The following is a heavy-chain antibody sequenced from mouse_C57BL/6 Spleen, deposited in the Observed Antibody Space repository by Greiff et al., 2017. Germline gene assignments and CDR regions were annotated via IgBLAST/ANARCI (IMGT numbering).Heavy chain of an antibody. CDR1: GFTFSSYA. Sequence: DVKLVESGGGLVKPGGSLKLSCAASGFTFSSYAMSWVRQTPEKRLGWVATISDGGSYTYYPDNLKGRFTISRDNAKNNLYLQMSQLKSEDTAMYYCARDAPHYYGSSYGGYAMDYWGQGTSVTVSS. D-gene: IGHD1-1*01. J-gene: IGHJ4*01. CDR3: ARDAPHYYGSSYGGYAMDY. V-gene: IGHV5-4*01. CDR2: ISDGGSYT.